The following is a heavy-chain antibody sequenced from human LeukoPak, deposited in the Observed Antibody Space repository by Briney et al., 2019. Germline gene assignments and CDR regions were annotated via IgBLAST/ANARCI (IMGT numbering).Heavy chain of an antibody. Sequence: PGGSLRLSCAASGLILSNFGMHWFRQAPGKGLEWVAFILYDGNNKYYADSVKGRFTISRDNSKNTLYLQMSSLRAEDTAVYYCAKENYGDYVAHYYYYYMDVWGKGTTVTVSS. CDR2: ILYDGNNK. CDR1: GLILSNFG. V-gene: IGHV3-30*02. D-gene: IGHD4-17*01. J-gene: IGHJ6*03. CDR3: AKENYGDYVAHYYYYYMDV.